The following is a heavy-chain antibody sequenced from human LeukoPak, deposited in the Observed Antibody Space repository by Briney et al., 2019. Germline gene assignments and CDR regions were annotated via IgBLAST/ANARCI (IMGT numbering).Heavy chain of an antibody. CDR3: ARDRSYYDSSGAFDI. V-gene: IGHV4-59*01. J-gene: IGHJ3*02. D-gene: IGHD3-22*01. Sequence: SETLSLTCTVSGGSISSYYWSWIRQPPGKGLEWIGYFYYSGSTNYNPSLKSRVTISVDTSKNQFSLKLSSVTAADTAVYYCARDRSYYDSSGAFDIWGQGTMVTVSS. CDR2: FYYSGST. CDR1: GGSISSYY.